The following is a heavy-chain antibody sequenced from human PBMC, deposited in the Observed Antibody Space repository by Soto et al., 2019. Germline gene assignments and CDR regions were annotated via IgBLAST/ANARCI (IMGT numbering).Heavy chain of an antibody. CDR2: IKGDGSVT. D-gene: IGHD2-2*01. CDR3: TRDPRQQGLDP. CDR1: GFTFSGYY. Sequence: EVQLVESGGDLVQPGGSLRLSCAASGFTFSGYYMFWVRQAPGKGLVWVSHIKGDGSVTYYADSVKGRFTISRDNANNMLYLQMNSLLAEDTAVYYCTRDPRQQGLDPWGQGTRVTVSS. J-gene: IGHJ5*02. V-gene: IGHV3-74*01.